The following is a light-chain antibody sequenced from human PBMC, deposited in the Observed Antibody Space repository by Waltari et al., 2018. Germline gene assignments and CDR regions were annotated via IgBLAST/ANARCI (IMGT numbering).Light chain of an antibody. V-gene: IGKV1-8*01. J-gene: IGKJ1*01. CDR3: QQYYSYPQT. Sequence: AIRMTQSPSSLSASTGDRVTITCRASQGISSYLAWYQQKPGKAPKLRIYAASTLQSGVPARFSGSGSGTDFTLTISSLQSEDFAIYYCQQYYSYPQTFGQGTKVEIK. CDR2: AAS. CDR1: QGISSY.